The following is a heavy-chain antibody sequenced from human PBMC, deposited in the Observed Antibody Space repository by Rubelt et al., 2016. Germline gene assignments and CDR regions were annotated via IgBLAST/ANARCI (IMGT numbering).Heavy chain of an antibody. CDR2: IHAGNGDT. CDR3: ARFALPAVTTAYYYYALDV. V-gene: IGHV1-3*01. D-gene: IGHD4-17*01. J-gene: IGHJ6*02. Sequence: QVQLVQSGAEVKRPGASVKVSCKASGYPFATYAMHWVRQAPGQWLEWMGWIHAGNGDTKYSINLQGRVTVTRDPSAGTAYMELSSLRSEDSAVYYCARFALPAVTTAYYYYALDVWGQGTTVTVSS. CDR1: GYPFATYA.